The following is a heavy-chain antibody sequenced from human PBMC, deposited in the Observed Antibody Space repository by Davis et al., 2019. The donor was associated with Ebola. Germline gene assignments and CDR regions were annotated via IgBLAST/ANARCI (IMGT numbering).Heavy chain of an antibody. D-gene: IGHD2-15*01. J-gene: IGHJ3*02. V-gene: IGHV1-3*01. CDR1: GYTFTSYA. CDR3: ARDLPYCSGGSCYPTGSGGAFDI. CDR2: INAGNGNT. Sequence: ASVKVSCKASGYTFTSYAMHWVRQAPGQRLEWMGWINAGNGNTKYSQKFQGRVTITRDTSASTAYMELSSLRSEDTAVYYCARDLPYCSGGSCYPTGSGGAFDIWGQGTMVTVSS.